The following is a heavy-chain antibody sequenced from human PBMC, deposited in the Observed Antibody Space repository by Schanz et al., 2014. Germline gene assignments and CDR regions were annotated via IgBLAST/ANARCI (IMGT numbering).Heavy chain of an antibody. Sequence: VQLVESGGGLVQSGGSLRLSCAASGFSFDKYGMHWVRQAPGKGLEWVGVIWYDGSKTYYADSVRGRFTISRDNSKNTLYLQMNSLRAEDTALYYCAREGGRRAFDIWGQGTMVTVSS. J-gene: IGHJ3*02. CDR2: IWYDGSKT. V-gene: IGHV3-33*01. CDR1: GFSFDKYG. D-gene: IGHD3-16*01. CDR3: AREGGRRAFDI.